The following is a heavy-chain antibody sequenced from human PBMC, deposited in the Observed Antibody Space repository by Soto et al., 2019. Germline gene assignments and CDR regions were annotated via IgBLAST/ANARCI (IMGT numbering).Heavy chain of an antibody. CDR3: PRAPWAAYD. J-gene: IGHJ4*02. CDR2: IYSGGST. CDR1: GFTVSTKY. Sequence: PGGSLRLSCAASGFTVSTKYMSWVRQAPGKGLEWVSVIYSGGSTFYADSVRGRFTISRDNSKNTVNLQMNSLRAEDTAVYYCPRAPWAAYDWGKGSLVPITS. V-gene: IGHV3-66*01. D-gene: IGHD3-16*01.